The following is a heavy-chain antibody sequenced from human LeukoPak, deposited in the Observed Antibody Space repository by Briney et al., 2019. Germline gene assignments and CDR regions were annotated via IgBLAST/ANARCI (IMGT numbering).Heavy chain of an antibody. V-gene: IGHV3-74*01. CDR1: GFTFSSYW. Sequence: GGSLRLSCAASGFTFSSYWMHWVRQAPGKGLVWVSRINSDGSSTSYADSVKGRFTISRDNAKNTLYLQMNSLRAEDTAVYYCARDLSCSGGSCPGLRYDSFDPWGQGTLVTVSS. CDR2: INSDGSST. J-gene: IGHJ5*02. D-gene: IGHD2-15*01. CDR3: ARDLSCSGGSCPGLRYDSFDP.